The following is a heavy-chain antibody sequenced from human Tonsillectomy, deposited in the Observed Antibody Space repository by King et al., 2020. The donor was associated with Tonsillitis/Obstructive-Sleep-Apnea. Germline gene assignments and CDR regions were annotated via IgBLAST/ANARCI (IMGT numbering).Heavy chain of an antibody. V-gene: IGHV3-74*01. D-gene: IGHD3-10*01. Sequence: VQLVESGGGLVQPGGSLRLSCAASGFTFSSYWMHWVRQAPGKGLVWVARMNSDGSSTNYADSVKGRFTIYRDKAKNTLYLQMNSLRAEDTAVYYCARLDGDTAAFDIWGQGTMLTVSS. CDR2: MNSDGSST. CDR3: ARLDGDTAAFDI. J-gene: IGHJ3*02. CDR1: GFTFSSYW.